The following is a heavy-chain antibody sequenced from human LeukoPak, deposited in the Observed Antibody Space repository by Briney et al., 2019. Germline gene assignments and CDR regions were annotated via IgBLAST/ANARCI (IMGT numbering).Heavy chain of an antibody. CDR3: ARGGQWLAPGPDY. CDR2: MYYSGNT. CDR1: GASISSGGYY. Sequence: SQTLSLTCTVSGASISSGGYYWSWIRQHPGKGLEWIGYMYYSGNTYYNPSLKSRVTISVDTSKNQFSPRLSSVTAADTAMYYCARGGQWLAPGPDYWGQGTLVTVPS. J-gene: IGHJ4*02. D-gene: IGHD6-19*01. V-gene: IGHV4-31*03.